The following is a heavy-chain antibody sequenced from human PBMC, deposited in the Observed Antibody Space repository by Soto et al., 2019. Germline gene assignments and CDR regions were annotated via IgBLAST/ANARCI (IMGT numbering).Heavy chain of an antibody. Sequence: SETLSLTCTVSGGSISSYYWSWIRQPPGKGLEWIGYIYYSGSTNYNPSLKSRVTISVDTSKNQFSLKLSSVTAADTAVYYCERDRRRYYYGMDVWGQGTTVTGSS. CDR3: ERDRRRYYYGMDV. CDR2: IYYSGST. CDR1: GGSISSYY. V-gene: IGHV4-59*01. J-gene: IGHJ6*02.